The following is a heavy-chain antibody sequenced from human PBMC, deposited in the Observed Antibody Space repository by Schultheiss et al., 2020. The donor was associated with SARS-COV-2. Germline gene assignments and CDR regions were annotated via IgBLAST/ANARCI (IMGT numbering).Heavy chain of an antibody. J-gene: IGHJ5*02. D-gene: IGHD6-19*01. V-gene: IGHV4-39*07. CDR3: ARHSFNIAVAAYNWFDP. CDR2: IYYSGST. CDR1: GGSISSSSYY. Sequence: TLSLTCTVSGGSISSSSYYWGWIRQPPGKGLEWIGSIYYSGSTYYNPSLKSRVTISVDTSKNQFSLKLSSVTAADTAVYYCARHSFNIAVAAYNWFDPWGQGTLVTVSS.